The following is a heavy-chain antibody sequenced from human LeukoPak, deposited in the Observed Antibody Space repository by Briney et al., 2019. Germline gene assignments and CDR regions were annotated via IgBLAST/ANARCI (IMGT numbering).Heavy chain of an antibody. CDR2: ISSNGGST. CDR1: GFTFSSYA. CDR3: ARVKGNSGAAEYYFDY. V-gene: IGHV3-64*01. J-gene: IGHJ4*02. D-gene: IGHD4/OR15-4a*01. Sequence: GGSLRLSCAASGFTFSSYAMHWVRQAPGKGLEYVSAISSNGGSTYYANSVKGRFTISRDNSKNTLYLQMGSLRAEDMAVYYCARVKGNSGAAEYYFDYWGQGTLVTVSS.